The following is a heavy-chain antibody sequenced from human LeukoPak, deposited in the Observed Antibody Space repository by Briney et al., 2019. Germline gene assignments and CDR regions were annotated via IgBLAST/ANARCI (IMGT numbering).Heavy chain of an antibody. CDR3: ARDSGIAVAGTAANDAFDI. CDR1: GFTFSSYW. D-gene: IGHD6-19*01. J-gene: IGHJ3*02. Sequence: GGSLRLSCAASGFTFSSYWMSWVRRAPGKGLEWVANIKQDGSEKYYVDSVKGRFTISRDNAKNSLYLQMNSLRAEDTAVYYCARDSGIAVAGTAANDAFDIWGQGTMVTVSS. V-gene: IGHV3-7*01. CDR2: IKQDGSEK.